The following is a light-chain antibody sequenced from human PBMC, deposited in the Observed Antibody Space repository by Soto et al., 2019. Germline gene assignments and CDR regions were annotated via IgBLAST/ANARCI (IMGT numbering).Light chain of an antibody. CDR1: QSISIC. Sequence: DIQMTQSPTTLSASVGDRVTITCRASQSISICLAWYQQKPGKAPKLLIYKASSLESGVPSRFSGSASGTEFTLTISSLQPDDFATYYCQQYNSYPYIFGQGTKLEIK. CDR3: QQYNSYPYI. V-gene: IGKV1-5*03. CDR2: KAS. J-gene: IGKJ2*01.